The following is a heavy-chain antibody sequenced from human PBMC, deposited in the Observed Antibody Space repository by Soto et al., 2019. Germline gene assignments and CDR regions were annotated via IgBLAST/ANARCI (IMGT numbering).Heavy chain of an antibody. J-gene: IGHJ6*02. D-gene: IGHD6-13*01. CDR1: GGTFSSYA. V-gene: IGHV1-69*06. CDR3: ARVVAAGIYYYYGMDV. Sequence: QVPLVQSGAEVKKPGSSVKVSCKASGGTFSSYAISWVRQAPGQGLEWMGGIIPIFGTANYAQKFQGRVTVTTDTSTSTAYMELRSLRSDDTAVYYCARVVAAGIYYYYGMDVWDQGTTATVSS. CDR2: IIPIFGTA.